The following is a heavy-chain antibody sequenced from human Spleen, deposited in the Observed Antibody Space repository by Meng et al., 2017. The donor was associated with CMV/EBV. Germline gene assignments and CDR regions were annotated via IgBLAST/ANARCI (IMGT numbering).Heavy chain of an antibody. V-gene: IGHV3-7*01. Sequence: GESLRLSCAVSGFTFRNYWMTWVRQAPGKGLEWVANINEDGSEKNYVESVKGRFTVSRDNAKNSLRLQMNSLRVEDTAVYYCVKLFDFWGQGALVTVSS. CDR1: GFTFRNYW. CDR2: INEDGSEK. CDR3: VKLFDF. J-gene: IGHJ4*02.